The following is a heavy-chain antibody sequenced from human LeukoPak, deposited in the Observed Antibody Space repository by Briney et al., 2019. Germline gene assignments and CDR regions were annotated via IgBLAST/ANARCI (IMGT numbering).Heavy chain of an antibody. D-gene: IGHD2-21*01. Sequence: SQTLSLTCTVSGGSISSGGYYWSWIRQPPGKGLEWIGYIYHSGSTYYNPSLKSRVTISVDRSKNQFSLKLSSVTAADTAVYYCARGIDWQPFDYWGQGTLVTVSS. V-gene: IGHV4-30-2*01. CDR3: ARGIDWQPFDY. J-gene: IGHJ4*02. CDR2: IYHSGST. CDR1: GGSISSGGYY.